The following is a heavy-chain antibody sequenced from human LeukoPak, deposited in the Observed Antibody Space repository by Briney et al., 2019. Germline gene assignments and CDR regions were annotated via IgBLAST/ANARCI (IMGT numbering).Heavy chain of an antibody. J-gene: IGHJ4*02. Sequence: ASEKVSCKASGYTFTSYGISWVRQAPGQGLEWMGWISAYNGNANYAQKLQGRVTMTTDTSTSTAYMELRSLRSDDTAVYYCARVGVEDIVVVPAAAPGVYYFDYWGQGTLVTVSS. CDR2: ISAYNGNA. D-gene: IGHD2-2*01. V-gene: IGHV1-18*01. CDR1: GYTFTSYG. CDR3: ARVGVEDIVVVPAAAPGVYYFDY.